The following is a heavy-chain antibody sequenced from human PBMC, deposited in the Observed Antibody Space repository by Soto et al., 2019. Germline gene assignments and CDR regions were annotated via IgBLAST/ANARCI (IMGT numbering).Heavy chain of an antibody. V-gene: IGHV3-33*03. CDR3: ARGYCRGDCPPSDY. CDR1: GFIFSSYG. Sequence: QVHLVESGGGVVQPGGSLRLSCAASGFIFSSYGMHWVRQAPGKGLEWVAVIWYGGEKKYYADSVKGRFTISRDNSKNTLYLQMNSLRAEDKALYYCARGYCRGDCPPSDYWGQGTVVTVSS. CDR2: IWYGGEKK. J-gene: IGHJ4*02. D-gene: IGHD2-21*02.